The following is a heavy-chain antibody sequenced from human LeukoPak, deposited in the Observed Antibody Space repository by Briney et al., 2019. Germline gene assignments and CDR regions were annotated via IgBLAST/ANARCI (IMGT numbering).Heavy chain of an antibody. CDR3: ARDAAAGNWKHDY. Sequence: GGSLRLSCAASGFTFSDYYMDWVRQAPGKGLEWVGRTRNKANSYTTEYAASVKGRFTISRDDSKNSLYLQMNSLKTEDTAVYYCARDAAAGNWKHDYWGQGTLVTVSS. V-gene: IGHV3-72*01. CDR2: TRNKANSYTT. D-gene: IGHD6-13*01. J-gene: IGHJ4*02. CDR1: GFTFSDYY.